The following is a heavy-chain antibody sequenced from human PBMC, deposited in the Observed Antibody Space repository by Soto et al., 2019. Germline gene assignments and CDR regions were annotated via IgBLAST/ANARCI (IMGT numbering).Heavy chain of an antibody. J-gene: IGHJ3*02. D-gene: IGHD3-10*01. V-gene: IGHV3-30*18. Sequence: GGSLRLSCAASGFTFSSYGMHWVRQAPGKGLEWVAVISYDGSNKYYADSVKGRFTISRDNSKNTLYLQMNSLRAEDTAVYYCAKDMNYYGSGSYYNEAFDIWGQGTIVTVSS. CDR1: GFTFSSYG. CDR3: AKDMNYYGSGSYYNEAFDI. CDR2: ISYDGSNK.